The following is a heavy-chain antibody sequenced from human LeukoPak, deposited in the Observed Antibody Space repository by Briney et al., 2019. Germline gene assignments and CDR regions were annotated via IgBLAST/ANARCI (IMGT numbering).Heavy chain of an antibody. J-gene: IGHJ4*02. Sequence: GASVKVSCKASGYTFTGYYMHWVRQAPGQGLEWMGWMNPNSGNTGYAQKFQGRVTMTRNTSISTAYMELSSLRSEDTAVYYCARGQLGRSGSYRFDYWGQGTLVTVSS. V-gene: IGHV1-8*02. CDR2: MNPNSGNT. CDR1: GYTFTGYY. D-gene: IGHD3-10*01. CDR3: ARGQLGRSGSYRFDY.